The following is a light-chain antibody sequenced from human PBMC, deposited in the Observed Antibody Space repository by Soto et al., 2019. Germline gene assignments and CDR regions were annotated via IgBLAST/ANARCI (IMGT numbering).Light chain of an antibody. CDR3: CSYAGTYTYV. Sequence: QSVLTQPASGSGSPGQSITISCTGTSSDVGGYNYVSWYQQQSGKAPKLIIHEVSHRPSGVSNRFSGSKSGSTAYLTISGLQSEDEADYFCCSYAGTYTYVFGTGTKLTVL. V-gene: IGLV2-14*01. J-gene: IGLJ1*01. CDR2: EVS. CDR1: SSDVGGYNY.